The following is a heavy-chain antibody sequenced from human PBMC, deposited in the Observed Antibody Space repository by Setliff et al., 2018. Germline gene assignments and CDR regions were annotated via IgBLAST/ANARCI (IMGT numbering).Heavy chain of an antibody. J-gene: IGHJ5*02. CDR2: IYYSGST. D-gene: IGHD5-12*01. Sequence: SETLSLTCTVSGGSISSHYWSWIRQPPGKGLEWIGSIYYSGSTNYNPSLKSRVTISVDTSKNQVPLKLSSVTAADTAVYYCARSYSGYDTWGQGTLVTVSS. CDR3: ARSYSGYDT. V-gene: IGHV4-59*11. CDR1: GGSISSHY.